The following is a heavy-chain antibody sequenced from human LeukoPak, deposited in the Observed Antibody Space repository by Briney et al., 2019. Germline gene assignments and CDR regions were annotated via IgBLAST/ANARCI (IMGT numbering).Heavy chain of an antibody. D-gene: IGHD3-10*01. V-gene: IGHV4-61*01. CDR1: GGSVSSGSYY. CDR3: AREVSGYYGSGSYPDY. J-gene: IGHJ4*02. Sequence: SETLSLTCTVSGGSVSSGSYYWSWIRQPPGKGLEWIGYIYYSGSTNYNPSLKSRVTISVDTSKNQFSLKLSSVTAADTAVYYCAREVSGYYGSGSYPDYWGQGTLVTVSS. CDR2: IYYSGST.